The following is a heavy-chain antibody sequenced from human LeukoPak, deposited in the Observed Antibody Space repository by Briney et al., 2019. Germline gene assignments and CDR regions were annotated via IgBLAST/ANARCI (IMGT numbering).Heavy chain of an antibody. J-gene: IGHJ4*02. V-gene: IGHV4-31*03. Sequence: PSQTLSLTCTVAGRSLSSGGYHWTWIRQHPGKGLEWIGYIYYSGSTYYNPSLKSRVTISVDTSKNQFSLKLNSVTAADTAVYYCARSVGITVTPHFDYWGQGTLVTVSS. CDR3: ARSVGITVTPHFDY. D-gene: IGHD4-17*01. CDR1: GRSLSSGGYH. CDR2: IYYSGST.